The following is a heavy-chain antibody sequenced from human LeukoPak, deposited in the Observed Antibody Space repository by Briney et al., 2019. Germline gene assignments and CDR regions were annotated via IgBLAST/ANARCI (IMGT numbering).Heavy chain of an antibody. CDR2: IYSGGST. CDR1: GFTVSSNY. V-gene: IGHV3-53*01. D-gene: IGHD6-13*01. CDR3: ARASTGYSSSWYSYYYMDV. Sequence: GRSLRLSCAASGFTVSSNYMSWVRQAPGKGLEWVSVIYSGGSTYYADSVKGRFTISRDNSKNTLYLQMNSLRAEDTAVYYCARASTGYSSSWYSYYYMDVWGKGTTVTISS. J-gene: IGHJ6*03.